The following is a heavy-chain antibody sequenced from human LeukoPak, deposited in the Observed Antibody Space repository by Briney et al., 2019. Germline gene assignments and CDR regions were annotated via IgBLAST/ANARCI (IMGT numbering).Heavy chain of an antibody. Sequence: XXVSVIYSGGSTYYAHSVKGSFTISRDKSKNTLYLQMNSLRAEDTAVYYCGTHPSLTIPESYYYYYYGMDVWGQGTTVTVSS. V-gene: IGHV3-66*04. CDR3: GTHPSLTIPESYYYYYYGMDV. J-gene: IGHJ6*02. D-gene: IGHD3-3*01. CDR2: IYSGGST.